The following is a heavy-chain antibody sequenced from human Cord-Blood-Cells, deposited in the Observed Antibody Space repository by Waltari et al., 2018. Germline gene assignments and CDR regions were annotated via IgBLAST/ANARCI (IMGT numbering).Heavy chain of an antibody. Sequence: QLQLQESGPGLVKPSETLSLTCTVSGGSISSSSYYWGWIRQPPGKGLEWVGSIYYSGSTYYNPSLKSRVTISVDTSKNQFSLKLSSVTAADTAVYYCARHTPHDFWSGYYLDYWGQGTLVTVSS. CDR1: GGSISSSSYY. CDR3: ARHTPHDFWSGYYLDY. J-gene: IGHJ4*02. CDR2: IYYSGST. D-gene: IGHD3-3*01. V-gene: IGHV4-39*01.